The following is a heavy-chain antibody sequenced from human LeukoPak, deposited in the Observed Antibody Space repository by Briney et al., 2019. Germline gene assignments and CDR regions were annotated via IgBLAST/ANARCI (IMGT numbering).Heavy chain of an antibody. V-gene: IGHV4-59*01. D-gene: IGHD5-12*01. CDR1: RGSIRNSN. J-gene: IGHJ3*02. CDR3: ARYTPKKMLNGLRTFDI. CDR2: IFDSGST. Sequence: PETLSLTSTVPRGSIRNSNWSCIRQPPGKGLEWSGYIFDSGSTSYNPSLKSRVTISEDTTKNQFSLNLTSVTAADTAVYYCARYTPKKMLNGLRTFDIWGQGTMVTVSS.